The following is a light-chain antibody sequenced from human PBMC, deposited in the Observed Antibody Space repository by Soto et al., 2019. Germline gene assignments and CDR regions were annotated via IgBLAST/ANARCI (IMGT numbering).Light chain of an antibody. CDR3: QQSYSTHGPT. J-gene: IGKJ4*01. V-gene: IGKV1-39*01. CDR1: QSISSY. CDR2: AAS. Sequence: DIQMTQSPSSLSASVGDRVTITCRASQSISSYLNWYQQKPGKAPKLLIYAASSLQSGVPSRFSGSGSGTDFTLTISSLQPEDFATYYCQQSYSTHGPTFGGGTKVEIK.